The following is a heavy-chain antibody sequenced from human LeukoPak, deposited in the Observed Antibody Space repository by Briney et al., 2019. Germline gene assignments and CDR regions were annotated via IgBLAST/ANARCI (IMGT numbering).Heavy chain of an antibody. CDR2: IYYSGST. CDR3: ARTLTGYSSSWYWFGP. D-gene: IGHD6-13*01. V-gene: IGHV4-59*01. CDR1: GGSISSYY. J-gene: IGHJ5*02. Sequence: SSETLSLTCTVSGGSISSYYWSWIRQPPGKGLEWIGYIYYSGSTNYNPSLKSRVTISVDTSKNQFSLKLSSVTAADTAVYYCARTLTGYSSSWYWFGPWGQGTLVTVSS.